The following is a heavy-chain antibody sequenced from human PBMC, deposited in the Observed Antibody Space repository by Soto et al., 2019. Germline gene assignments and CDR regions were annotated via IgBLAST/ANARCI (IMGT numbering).Heavy chain of an antibody. V-gene: IGHV1-46*01. J-gene: IGHJ6*02. D-gene: IGHD3-3*01. CDR3: ASAGSEWLLYRYGMDV. CDR2: INPSGGST. Sequence: QVQLVQSGAEVKKPGASVKVSCKASGYTFTSYYMHWVRQAPGQGLEWMGIINPSGGSTSYAQKFQGRVTMTRDTSTSTVYMELSSLRSEDTAVYYCASAGSEWLLYRYGMDVWGQGTTVTVSS. CDR1: GYTFTSYY.